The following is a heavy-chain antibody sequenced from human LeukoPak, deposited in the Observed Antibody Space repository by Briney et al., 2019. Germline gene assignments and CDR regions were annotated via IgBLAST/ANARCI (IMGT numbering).Heavy chain of an antibody. CDR2: INHSGST. CDR1: GGSFSGYY. J-gene: IGHJ5*02. CDR3: ARVTITMVRGVRAPRHNWFDP. V-gene: IGHV4-34*01. Sequence: SETLSLTCAVYGGSFSGYYWSWIRQPPGKGLERIGEINHSGSTNYNPSLKSRVTISVDTSKNQFSLKLSSVTAADTAVYYCARVTITMVRGVRAPRHNWFDPWGQGTLVTVSS. D-gene: IGHD3-10*01.